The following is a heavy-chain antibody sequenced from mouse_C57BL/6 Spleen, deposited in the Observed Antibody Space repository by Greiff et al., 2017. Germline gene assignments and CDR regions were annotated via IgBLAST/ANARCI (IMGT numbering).Heavy chain of an antibody. V-gene: IGHV3-6*01. Sequence: DVQLQESGPGLVKPSQSLSLTCSVTGYSITSGYYWNWIRQFPGNKLEWMGYISYDGSNNYNPSLKNRISITRDTSKNQFFLKLNSVTTEDTATYYCARGEFIFDYWGQGTTLTVSS. CDR2: ISYDGSN. CDR3: ARGEFIFDY. J-gene: IGHJ2*01. D-gene: IGHD1-1*01. CDR1: GYSITSGYY.